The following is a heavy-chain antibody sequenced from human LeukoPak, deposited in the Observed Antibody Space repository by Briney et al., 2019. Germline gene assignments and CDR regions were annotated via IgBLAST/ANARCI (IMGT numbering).Heavy chain of an antibody. V-gene: IGHV4-34*01. D-gene: IGHD3-22*01. CDR2: INHSGST. Sequence: PSETLSLTCAVYGGSFSGYYWSWIRQPPGKGLEWIGEINHSGSTNYNPSLKSRVTISVDTSKNQFSLKLSSVTAADTAVYYCARAKDDSSGYYSFDYWGQGTLVTVSS. CDR1: GGSFSGYY. CDR3: ARAKDDSSGYYSFDY. J-gene: IGHJ4*02.